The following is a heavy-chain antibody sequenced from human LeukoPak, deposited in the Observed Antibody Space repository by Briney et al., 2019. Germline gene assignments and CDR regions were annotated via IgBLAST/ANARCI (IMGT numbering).Heavy chain of an antibody. Sequence: SVKVSCKASGGTFSSYAIGWVRQAPGQGLEWMGGIIPIFGTANYAQKFQGRVTITADESTSTAYMELSSLRSEDTAVYYCARDRRSGYGVDYWGQGTLVTVSS. J-gene: IGHJ4*02. V-gene: IGHV1-69*01. CDR3: ARDRRSGYGVDY. D-gene: IGHD3-3*01. CDR1: GGTFSSYA. CDR2: IIPIFGTA.